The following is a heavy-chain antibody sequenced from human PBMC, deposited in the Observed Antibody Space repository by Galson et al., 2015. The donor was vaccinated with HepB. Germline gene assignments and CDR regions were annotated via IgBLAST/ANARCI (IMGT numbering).Heavy chain of an antibody. Sequence: SLRLSCAASGFTFSFYGMHWVRQAPGKGLEWVAGIQSDGSREYYADSVRGRVTISRDDSKNTLYLQMNSLRVEDTAVYFCARDDDVSGHCSHFGYWGQGTLVTVSS. V-gene: IGHV3-33*05. CDR3: ARDDDVSGHCSHFGY. J-gene: IGHJ4*02. CDR2: IQSDGSRE. CDR1: GFTFSFYG. D-gene: IGHD2-21*02.